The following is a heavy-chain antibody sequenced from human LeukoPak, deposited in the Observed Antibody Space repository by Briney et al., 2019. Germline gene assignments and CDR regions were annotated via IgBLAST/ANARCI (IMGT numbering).Heavy chain of an antibody. D-gene: IGHD2-15*01. CDR2: INPNSSGT. Sequence: GASVKVSCKASGYTFTGYYMHWVRQAPGQGLEWMGRINPNSSGTNYAQKFQGRVTMTRDTSISTAYMELSRLRSDDTAVYYCARSYCSGGSCYQGAFDIWGQGTMVTVSS. CDR3: ARSYCSGGSCYQGAFDI. CDR1: GYTFTGYY. J-gene: IGHJ3*02. V-gene: IGHV1-2*06.